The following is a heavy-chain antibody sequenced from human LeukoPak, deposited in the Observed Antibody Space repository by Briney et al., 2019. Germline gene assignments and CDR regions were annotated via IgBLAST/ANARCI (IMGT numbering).Heavy chain of an antibody. D-gene: IGHD4-17*01. CDR2: ISWNSGSI. V-gene: IGHV3-9*01. CDR1: GFTFDDYA. CDR3: AKEAPRDTVTTYWYFDL. J-gene: IGHJ2*01. Sequence: GGSLRLSCAASGFTFDDYAMHWVRQAPGKGLEWVSGISWNSGSIGYADSVKGRFTIFRDNAKNSLYLQMNSLRAEDTALYYCAKEAPRDTVTTYWYFDLWGRGTLVTVSS.